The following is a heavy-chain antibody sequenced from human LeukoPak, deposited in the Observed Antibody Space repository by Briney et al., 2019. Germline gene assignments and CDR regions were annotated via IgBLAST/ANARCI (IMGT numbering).Heavy chain of an antibody. Sequence: PGGSLRLSCAASGFTFSSYSMNWVRQAPGKGLEWVSSIISSSSYIYYADSVKGRFTISRDNAKNSLYLQMNSPRAEDTAVYYCARERPYDYAPVEAFDIWGQGTMVTVSS. D-gene: IGHD3-16*01. CDR1: GFTFSSYS. CDR2: IISSSSYI. J-gene: IGHJ3*02. V-gene: IGHV3-21*01. CDR3: ARERPYDYAPVEAFDI.